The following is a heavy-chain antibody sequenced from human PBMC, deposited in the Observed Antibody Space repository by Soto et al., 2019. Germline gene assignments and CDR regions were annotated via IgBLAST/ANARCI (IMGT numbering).Heavy chain of an antibody. CDR1: GYSFTRYG. Sequence: ASVKVSCKAPGYSFTRYGIAWARQAPGQGLEWMGWINTYNGNTNYAQNLQGRVTLTTDTSTSTAYMELTSLRSNDTAIYYCAMVDVYVTPSPQDVWGQGTTVTASS. CDR2: INTYNGNT. J-gene: IGHJ6*02. D-gene: IGHD3-16*01. CDR3: AMVDVYVTPSPQDV. V-gene: IGHV1-18*01.